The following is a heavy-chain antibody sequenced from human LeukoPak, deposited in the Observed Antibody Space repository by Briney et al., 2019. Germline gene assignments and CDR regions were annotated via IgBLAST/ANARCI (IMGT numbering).Heavy chain of an antibody. Sequence: SETLSLTCTVSGGSISSSSYYWGWIRQPPGKGLEWIGGIYYSGSTYYNPSLKSRVTISVDTSKNQFSLKLSSVTAADTAVYYCARLSDDSSVGYYYYMDVWGKGNTVTISS. CDR1: GGSISSSSYY. CDR3: ARLSDDSSVGYYYYMDV. J-gene: IGHJ6*03. D-gene: IGHD3-22*01. V-gene: IGHV4-39*01. CDR2: IYYSGST.